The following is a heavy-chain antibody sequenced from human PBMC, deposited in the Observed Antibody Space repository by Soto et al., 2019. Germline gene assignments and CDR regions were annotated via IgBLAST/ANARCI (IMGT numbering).Heavy chain of an antibody. V-gene: IGHV4-31*03. CDR2: IYYSGST. J-gene: IGHJ3*02. CDR3: ARKFGYYDSSGYYHAFDI. D-gene: IGHD3-22*01. Sequence: SETLSLTCTVSGGSISSGGYYWSWIRQHPGKGLEWIGYIYYSGSTYYNPSLKSRVTISVDTSKNQFSLKLSSVTAADTAVYYCARKFGYYDSSGYYHAFDIWGQGTMVTVSS. CDR1: GGSISSGGYY.